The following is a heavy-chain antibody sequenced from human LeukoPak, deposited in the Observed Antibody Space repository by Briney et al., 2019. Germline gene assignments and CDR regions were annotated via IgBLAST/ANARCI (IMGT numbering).Heavy chain of an antibody. J-gene: IGHJ4*02. V-gene: IGHV3-30*02. Sequence: GGSLRLSCAASGFTFSSYGMHWVRQAPGKGLEWVAFIRYDGTNKYYADSVKGRFTISRDNSKNTLYLQMNSLRAEDTAVYFCAKVGSLGGDYFDYWGQGTLVTVSS. CDR1: GFTFSSYG. CDR2: IRYDGTNK. CDR3: AKVGSLGGDYFDY. D-gene: IGHD2-21*01.